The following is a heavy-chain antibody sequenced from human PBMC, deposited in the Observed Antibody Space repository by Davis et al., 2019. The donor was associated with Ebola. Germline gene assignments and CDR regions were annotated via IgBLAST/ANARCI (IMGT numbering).Heavy chain of an antibody. V-gene: IGHV3-30*18. CDR3: AKVSVLYFDY. CDR2: ISYDGSNK. Sequence: GGSLRLSCAASGFTFSSYGMHWVRQAPGKGLEWVAVISYDGSNKYYADSVKGRFTISRDNSKNTLYLQMNSLRAEDTAVYYCAKVSVLYFDYWGQGTLVTVSS. J-gene: IGHJ4*02. CDR1: GFTFSSYG. D-gene: IGHD2-8*01.